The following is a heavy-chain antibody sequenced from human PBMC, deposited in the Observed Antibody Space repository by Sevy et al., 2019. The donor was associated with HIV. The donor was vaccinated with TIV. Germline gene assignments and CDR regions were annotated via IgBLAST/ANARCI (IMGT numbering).Heavy chain of an antibody. CDR3: AGRFGGGAKCYEDYYCAMDV. D-gene: IGHD3-16*01. V-gene: IGHV1-2*02. Sequence: ASVKVSCKASEYTFTGYYIHWVRQAPGQGLEWMGCINPDTGVTRYVQKLQGRGSMTRDTSISTAYMELRSLSPADTADYFCAGRFGGGAKCYEDYYCAMDVWGQGTTVTVSS. CDR2: INPDTGVT. J-gene: IGHJ6*02. CDR1: EYTFTGYY.